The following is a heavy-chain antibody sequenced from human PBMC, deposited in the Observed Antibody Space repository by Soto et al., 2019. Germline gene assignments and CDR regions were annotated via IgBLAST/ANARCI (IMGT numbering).Heavy chain of an antibody. CDR1: GFTFSSYA. Sequence: PWGSLRLSCAASGFTFSSYAMSWARQAPGKGLEWVSAISGSGGSTYYADSVKGRFTISRDNSKNTLYLQMNSLRAEDTAVYYFATLTDNVFWSGSSYGMDVWGQGTRSTFS. CDR3: ATLTDNVFWSGSSYGMDV. CDR2: ISGSGGST. J-gene: IGHJ6*02. D-gene: IGHD3-3*01. V-gene: IGHV3-23*01.